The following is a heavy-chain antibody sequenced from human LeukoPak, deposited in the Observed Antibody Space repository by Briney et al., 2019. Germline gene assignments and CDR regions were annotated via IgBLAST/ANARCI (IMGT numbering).Heavy chain of an antibody. J-gene: IGHJ4*02. CDR2: ISGSGGST. CDR3: AKGTYYPNYYFDY. Sequence: GGSLRLSCAASGFTFSSYAMSWVRQAPGEGLEWVSTISGSGGSTYYADSVKGRFTTSRGNSKNTLYLQMNSLRAEDTAVYYCAKGTYYPNYYFDYWGLGTLVTVSS. CDR1: GFTFSSYA. D-gene: IGHD2-21*01. V-gene: IGHV3-23*01.